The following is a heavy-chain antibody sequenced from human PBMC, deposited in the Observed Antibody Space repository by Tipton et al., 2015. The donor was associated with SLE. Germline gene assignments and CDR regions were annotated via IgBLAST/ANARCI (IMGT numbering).Heavy chain of an antibody. Sequence: TLSLTCAVSGYSISSGYYWGWIRQPPGKGLEWIGSIYHSGSTYYNPSLKSRVTISVDTSKNQFSLKLSPVTAADTAVYYCARQATSYQYFDYWGQGTLVTVSS. D-gene: IGHD2-2*01. CDR3: ARQATSYQYFDY. CDR1: GYSISSGYY. V-gene: IGHV4-38-2*01. CDR2: IYHSGST. J-gene: IGHJ4*02.